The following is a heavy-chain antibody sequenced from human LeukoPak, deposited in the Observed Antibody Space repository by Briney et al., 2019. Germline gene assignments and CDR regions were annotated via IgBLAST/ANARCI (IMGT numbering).Heavy chain of an antibody. V-gene: IGHV4-39*07. CDR3: ARGRYSSGWSLHFDY. Sequence: SETLSLTCTVSGGSISSTSYYWGWIRQPPGKGLEWIGEINHSGSTNYNPSLKSRVTISVDTSKNQFSLKLSSVTAADTAVYYCARGRYSSGWSLHFDYWGQGTLVTVSS. CDR2: INHSGST. D-gene: IGHD6-19*01. CDR1: GGSISSTSYY. J-gene: IGHJ4*02.